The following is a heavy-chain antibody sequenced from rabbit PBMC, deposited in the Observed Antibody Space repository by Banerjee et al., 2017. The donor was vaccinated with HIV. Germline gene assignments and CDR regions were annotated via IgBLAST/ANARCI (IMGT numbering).Heavy chain of an antibody. CDR3: ARGIYGGYNLGGGYYFNL. CDR1: GFSFSSSYY. CDR2: IGTGSDST. D-gene: IGHD2-1*01. V-gene: IGHV1S45*01. Sequence: QEQLEESGGDLVKPEGSLTLTCTASGFSFSSSYYMCWVRQAPGKGLEWIGCIGTGSDSTYYASWAKGRFTISKTSSTTVTLQMTSLTAADTATYFCARGIYGGYNLGGGYYFNLWGQGTLVTVS. J-gene: IGHJ4*01.